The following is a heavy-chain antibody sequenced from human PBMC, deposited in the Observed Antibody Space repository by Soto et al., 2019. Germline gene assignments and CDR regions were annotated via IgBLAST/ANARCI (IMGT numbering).Heavy chain of an antibody. CDR2: ISYDGSNK. V-gene: IGHV3-30*18. Sequence: PGGSLRLSCAASGFTFSSYGMHWVRQAPGKGLEWVAVISYDGSNKYYADSVKGRFTISRDNSKNTLYLQMNSLRAEDTAVYYCAKDGQWLVPGHGPGQLYYFDYWGQGTLVTVSS. CDR1: GFTFSSYG. D-gene: IGHD6-19*01. CDR3: AKDGQWLVPGHGPGQLYYFDY. J-gene: IGHJ4*02.